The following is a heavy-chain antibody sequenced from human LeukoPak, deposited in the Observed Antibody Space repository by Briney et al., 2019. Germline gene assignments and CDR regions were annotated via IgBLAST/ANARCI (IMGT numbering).Heavy chain of an antibody. J-gene: IGHJ4*02. Sequence: GGSLRLSCAASGFTFSSSWMSWVRQAPGKGPERVANIKEDGSEKYYVDSVKGRFTISRDNARNSLYLQMNSLRAEDTAMYYCARSQSLGYWGQGTLVTVSS. V-gene: IGHV3-7*04. CDR1: GFTFSSSW. CDR3: ARSQSLGY. CDR2: IKEDGSEK.